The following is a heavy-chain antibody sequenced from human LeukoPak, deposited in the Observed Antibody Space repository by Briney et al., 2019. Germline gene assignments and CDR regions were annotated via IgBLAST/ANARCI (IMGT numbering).Heavy chain of an antibody. CDR1: GYTFTSHG. V-gene: IGHV1-18*01. CDR2: ISAYNGNT. CDR3: ARVCRYCSSTSCHYYFDY. D-gene: IGHD2-2*01. Sequence: GASVKVSCKASGYTFTSHGISWVRQAPGQGLEWMGWISAYNGNTNYAQKLQGRVTMTTDTSTSTAYTELRSLRSDDTAVYYCARVCRYCSSTSCHYYFDYWGQGTLVTVSS. J-gene: IGHJ4*02.